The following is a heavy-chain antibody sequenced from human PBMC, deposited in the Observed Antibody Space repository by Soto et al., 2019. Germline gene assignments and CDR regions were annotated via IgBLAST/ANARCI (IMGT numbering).Heavy chain of an antibody. Sequence: GGSLRLSCAASGFTFSNAWMSWVRQAPGKGLEWVGRIKSKTDGGTTDYAAPVKGRFTISRDDSKNTLYLQMNSLKTEDTAVYYCTTDPGSGSYYNGGYYYYYMDVWGKGTTVTVSS. V-gene: IGHV3-15*01. D-gene: IGHD3-10*01. J-gene: IGHJ6*03. CDR1: GFTFSNAW. CDR2: IKSKTDGGTT. CDR3: TTDPGSGSYYNGGYYYYYMDV.